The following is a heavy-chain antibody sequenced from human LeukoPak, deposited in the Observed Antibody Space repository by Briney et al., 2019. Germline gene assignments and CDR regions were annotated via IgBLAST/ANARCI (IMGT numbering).Heavy chain of an antibody. Sequence: GGPLRLSCAASGFSLSNYWMSWVRQAPGKGLEWVANINQNGSDKYYVDSVTGRSTISKDNAKNSVYLQMNSLRPEDTAIYYCAWYGVTHGLDVWGQGTTVTVSS. CDR1: GFSLSNYW. CDR3: AWYGVTHGLDV. J-gene: IGHJ6*02. D-gene: IGHD3-10*01. CDR2: INQNGSDK. V-gene: IGHV3-7*01.